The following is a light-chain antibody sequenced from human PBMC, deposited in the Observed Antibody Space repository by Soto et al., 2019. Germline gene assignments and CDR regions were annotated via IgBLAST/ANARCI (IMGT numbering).Light chain of an antibody. V-gene: IGLV2-11*01. CDR1: SSDVGGYNY. CDR3: CSYAGRCLPDV. CDR2: DVS. Sequence: QSALPQPRSVSGSPGQSVTISCTGTSSDVGGYNYVSWYQHHPGRAPKLMIYDVSKRPSGVPDRFSGSKSGNTASLNISGLQAEDEADYYCCSYAGRCLPDVCGTGTKLTVL. J-gene: IGLJ1*01.